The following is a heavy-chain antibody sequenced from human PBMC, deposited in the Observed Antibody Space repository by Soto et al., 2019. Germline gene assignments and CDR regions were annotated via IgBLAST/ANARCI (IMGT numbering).Heavy chain of an antibody. CDR2: IRSKAYGGTT. CDR1: GFTFGDYA. Sequence: GGSLRLSCTASGFTFGDYAMSWFRQAPGKGLEWVGFIRSKAYGGTTEYAASVKGRFTISRDDSKSIAYLQMNSLKTEDTAVYYCTREGDSSGYYFFDYWGQGTLVTVSS. D-gene: IGHD3-22*01. J-gene: IGHJ4*02. CDR3: TREGDSSGYYFFDY. V-gene: IGHV3-49*03.